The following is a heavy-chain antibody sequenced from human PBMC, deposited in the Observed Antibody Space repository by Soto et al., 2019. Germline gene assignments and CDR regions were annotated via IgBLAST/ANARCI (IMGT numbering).Heavy chain of an antibody. CDR2: IIPILGIA. J-gene: IGHJ6*02. Sequence: QVQLVQSGAEVKKPGSSVKVSCKASGGTFSSYTISWVRQAPGQGLEWMGRIIPILGIANYAHKFQGRVTITADKTTSTAYMELSSLRSEDTAVYYCAREIGYYGMDVWGQGTTVTVSS. CDR1: GGTFSSYT. CDR3: AREIGYYGMDV. V-gene: IGHV1-69*08.